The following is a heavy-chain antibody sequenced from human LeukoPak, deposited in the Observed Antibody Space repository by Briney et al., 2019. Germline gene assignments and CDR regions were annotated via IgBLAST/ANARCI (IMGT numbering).Heavy chain of an antibody. CDR2: ISSSSSTI. CDR3: AKDRGFSVLY. Sequence: GGSLRLSCAASGFTFSSYSMNWVRQAPGKGLEWVSYISSSSSTIYYADSVKGRFTISRDNSKNTLYLQMNSLRAEDTAVYYCAKDRGFSVLYWGQGTLVTVSS. CDR1: GFTFSSYS. D-gene: IGHD2-8*01. V-gene: IGHV3-48*01. J-gene: IGHJ4*02.